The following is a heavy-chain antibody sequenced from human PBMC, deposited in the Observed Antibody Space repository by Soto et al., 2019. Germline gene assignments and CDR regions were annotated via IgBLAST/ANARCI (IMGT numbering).Heavy chain of an antibody. CDR1: GGSISSYY. V-gene: IGHV4-59*01. Sequence: LSLTCTVSGGSISSYYWSWIRQPPGKGLEWIGYIYYSGSTNYNPSLKSRVTISVDTSKNQFSLEVGSVTAADTAVYYCARSPRGGRPIVLMLYASRSAFDTWGQGTMVTVSS. CDR3: ARSPRGGRPIVLMLYASRSAFDT. D-gene: IGHD2-8*01. J-gene: IGHJ3*02. CDR2: IYYSGST.